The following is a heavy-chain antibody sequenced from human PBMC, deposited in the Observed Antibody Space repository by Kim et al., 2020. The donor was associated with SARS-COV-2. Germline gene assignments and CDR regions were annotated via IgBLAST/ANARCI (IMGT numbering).Heavy chain of an antibody. Sequence: SLRSRVTISLETSKHHFSLKLTSVTAADTAVYYCARHYRFVVVTGMIYFDFWGQGTLVTVSS. V-gene: IGHV4-39*01. D-gene: IGHD2-21*02. CDR3: ARHYRFVVVTGMIYFDF. J-gene: IGHJ4*02.